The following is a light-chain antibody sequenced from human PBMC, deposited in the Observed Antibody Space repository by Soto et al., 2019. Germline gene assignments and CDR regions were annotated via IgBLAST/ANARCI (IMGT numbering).Light chain of an antibody. J-gene: IGLJ1*01. CDR2: SHG. CDR3: QSYDSNLSRFV. Sequence: QSGSGHPPSFSSAPGQRFTISCTGSSSNMGAGFDVHWYQQFPGAAPKLLIYSHGNRPSGVPDRFSGSKSGTSASLAITGLQSEDEADYYCQSYDSNLSRFVFGNGTKVTVL. V-gene: IGLV1-40*01. CDR1: SSNMGAGFD.